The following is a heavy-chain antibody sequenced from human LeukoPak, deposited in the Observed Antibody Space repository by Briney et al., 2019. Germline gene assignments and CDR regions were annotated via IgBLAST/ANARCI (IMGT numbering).Heavy chain of an antibody. CDR3: ARDCGGDCYGAFDL. J-gene: IGHJ3*01. Sequence: GGSLRLSCAASGFTFSSYGMRWVRQAPGKGLEWVAFIRYDGSNKYYADSVKGRFTISRDNSKNTLYLQMNSLRAEDTAVYYCARDCGGDCYGAFDLWGQGTMVTVSS. D-gene: IGHD2-21*02. V-gene: IGHV3-30*02. CDR2: IRYDGSNK. CDR1: GFTFSSYG.